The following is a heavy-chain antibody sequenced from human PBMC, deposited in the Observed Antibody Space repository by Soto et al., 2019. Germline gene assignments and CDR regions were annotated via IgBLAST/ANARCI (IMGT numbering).Heavy chain of an antibody. CDR1: GGSISSSSYY. Sequence: LSLTCSVSGGSISSSSYYWGWIRQPPGKGLEWIGSIYYSGTTYYNPSLKSRVTISVETSKNQFSLKLSSVTASDTAVYYCARHRGYYDILTGYYTELNFDYWGQGTLVPVSS. V-gene: IGHV4-39*01. CDR2: IYYSGTT. J-gene: IGHJ4*02. D-gene: IGHD3-9*01. CDR3: ARHRGYYDILTGYYTELNFDY.